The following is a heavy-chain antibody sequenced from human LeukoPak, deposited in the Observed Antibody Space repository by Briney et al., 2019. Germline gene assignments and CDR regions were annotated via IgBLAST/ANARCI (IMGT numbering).Heavy chain of an antibody. J-gene: IGHJ5*02. D-gene: IGHD6-19*01. CDR1: GVAISRGGYA. CDR2: IYHSGTT. CDR3: VRGRYSSGWFKDKNWFDP. V-gene: IGHV4-30-4*07. Sequence: SSETLSLTCAVSGVAISRGGYAWNWIRQPPGKGLEWIAYIYHSGTTYYNPSLKSRATISVDTSKNQFSLKLSSVTAADTAVYYCVRGRYSSGWFKDKNWFDPWGQGIPVTVSS.